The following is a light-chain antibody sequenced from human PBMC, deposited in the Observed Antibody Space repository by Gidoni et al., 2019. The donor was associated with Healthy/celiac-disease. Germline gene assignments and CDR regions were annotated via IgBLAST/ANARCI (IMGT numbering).Light chain of an antibody. CDR3: QQHYSTPYT. V-gene: IGKV4-1*01. CDR2: WAS. CDR1: QSVLYSSNNKNY. Sequence: EIVMPQSPDSLAVSLGERATINCQSSQSVLYSSNNKNYLVWYQQKPGQPPKLLMYWASIRASGVPDRFSGSGSGTDFTLTISSLQAEDVAVYYCQQHYSTPYTFGQGTKLEIK. J-gene: IGKJ2*01.